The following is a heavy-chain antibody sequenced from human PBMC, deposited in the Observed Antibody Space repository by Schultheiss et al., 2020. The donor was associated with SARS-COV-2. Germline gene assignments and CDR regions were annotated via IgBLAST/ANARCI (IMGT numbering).Heavy chain of an antibody. CDR3: ARHSPNWYGSGSYATYFDY. J-gene: IGHJ4*02. Sequence: SETLSLTCTVSGGSISCSSYYWGWIRQPPGKGLEWIGSIYYSGSTYYNPSLKSRVTISVDTSKNQFSLKLSSVTAADTAVYYCARHSPNWYGSGSYATYFDYWGQGTLVTVSS. CDR1: GGSISCSSYY. V-gene: IGHV4-39*01. CDR2: IYYSGST. D-gene: IGHD3-10*01.